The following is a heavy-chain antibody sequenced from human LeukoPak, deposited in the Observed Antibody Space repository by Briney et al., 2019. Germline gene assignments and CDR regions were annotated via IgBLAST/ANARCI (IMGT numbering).Heavy chain of an antibody. CDR2: INPNSGGT. CDR3: ARVDDFWSGYYPLDY. D-gene: IGHD3-3*01. V-gene: IGHV1-2*02. CDR1: GYSLTGYY. Sequence: ASVKVSCKASGYSLTGYYMHWLRQAPGQGLEWMGWINPNSGGTNYAQKFQGRVTMTRDTSISTAYMELSRLRSDDTAVYYCARVDDFWSGYYPLDYWGQGTLVTVSS. J-gene: IGHJ4*02.